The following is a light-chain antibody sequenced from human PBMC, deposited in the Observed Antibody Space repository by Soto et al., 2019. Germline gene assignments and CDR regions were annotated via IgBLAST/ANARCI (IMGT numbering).Light chain of an antibody. Sequence: IVLPQSPGTLSLSPGERSTLCCRASQSVSNNYLAWYQQKPGQAPRLLIYGASNRATGIPDRFSGSGSGTDFTLTISRLEPEDFAVYYCQQYDSIVQTFGQGTKVDIK. CDR3: QQYDSIVQT. V-gene: IGKV3-20*01. CDR2: GAS. CDR1: QSVSNNY. J-gene: IGKJ1*01.